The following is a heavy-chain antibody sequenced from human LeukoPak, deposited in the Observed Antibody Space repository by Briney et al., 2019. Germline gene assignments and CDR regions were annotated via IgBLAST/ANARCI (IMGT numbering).Heavy chain of an antibody. CDR1: GFTFSSYG. CDR3: ARVYCSGGSCYGPSDY. V-gene: IGHV3-30*03. J-gene: IGHJ4*02. CDR2: ISYDGSNN. Sequence: GGSLRLSCAASGFTFSSYGMHWVRQAPGKGLEWVAVISYDGSNNYYADSVNGRFTISRDNSKNTLYLQMNSLTAEDTAVYYCARVYCSGGSCYGPSDYWGQGTLVTVSS. D-gene: IGHD2-15*01.